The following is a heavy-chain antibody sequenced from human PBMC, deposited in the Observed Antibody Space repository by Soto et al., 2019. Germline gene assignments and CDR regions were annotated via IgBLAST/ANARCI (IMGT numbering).Heavy chain of an antibody. J-gene: IGHJ6*02. Sequence: GASVKVSCKASGGTFSSYAISWVRQAPGQGLEWMGGIIPIFGTANYAQKFQGRVTITADESTSTAYMELSSLRSEDTAVYYCARAIVVVPAARGYYYYYGMDVWGQGTTVTV. V-gene: IGHV1-69*13. D-gene: IGHD2-2*01. CDR3: ARAIVVVPAARGYYYYYGMDV. CDR1: GGTFSSYA. CDR2: IIPIFGTA.